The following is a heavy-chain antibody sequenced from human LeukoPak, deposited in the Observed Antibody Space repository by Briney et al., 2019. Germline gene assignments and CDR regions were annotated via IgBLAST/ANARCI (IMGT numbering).Heavy chain of an antibody. CDR2: INHSGST. CDR1: GGSFSGYY. Sequence: PSETLSLTCAVYGGSFSGYYWSWIRQPPGKGLEWIGEINHSGSTNYDPSLKSRVTTSVDTSKNQFSLKLSSVTAADTAVYYCAIRAPRYYDFWSGYSYFDYWGQGTLVTVSS. CDR3: AIRAPRYYDFWSGYSYFDY. D-gene: IGHD3-3*01. J-gene: IGHJ4*02. V-gene: IGHV4-34*01.